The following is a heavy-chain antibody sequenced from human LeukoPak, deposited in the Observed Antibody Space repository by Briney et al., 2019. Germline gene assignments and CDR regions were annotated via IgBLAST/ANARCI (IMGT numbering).Heavy chain of an antibody. D-gene: IGHD2-2*01. J-gene: IGHJ4*02. V-gene: IGHV3-30*04. CDR3: ARRGIAYCSSTSCDYIGY. Sequence: GGSLRLSCAASGFTLSSYAMHWVRQAPGKGLEWVAVTSYDGSNKYYADSVKGRFTISRDNSKNTLYLQMNSLRAEDTALYYCARRGIAYCSSTSCDYIGYWGQGTLVTVSS. CDR2: TSYDGSNK. CDR1: GFTLSSYA.